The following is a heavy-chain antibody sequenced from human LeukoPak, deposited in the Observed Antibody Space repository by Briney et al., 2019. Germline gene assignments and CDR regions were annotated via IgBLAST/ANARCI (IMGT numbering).Heavy chain of an antibody. CDR3: ARGSGYSGYDSASTKNFDY. V-gene: IGHV3-21*01. CDR1: GFTFSDYT. J-gene: IGHJ4*02. Sequence: GGSLRVSCAAAGFTFSDYTMNWVRQAPGKGLQWVSSISSGTTYMYYTDSVKGRYTISRDNAKNSLYLQMNSLRVEDTAVYYCARGSGYSGYDSASTKNFDYWGQGTLLTVSS. D-gene: IGHD5-12*01. CDR2: ISSGTTYM.